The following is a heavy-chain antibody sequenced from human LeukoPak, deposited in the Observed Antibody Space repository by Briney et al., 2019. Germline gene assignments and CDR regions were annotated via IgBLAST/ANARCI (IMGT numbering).Heavy chain of an antibody. CDR1: GYTFTGYF. CDR3: AKDPYSSSWYRAEYFQH. V-gene: IGHV1-2*02. D-gene: IGHD6-13*01. Sequence: ASVKVSCKASGYTFTGYFMHWVRQAPGQGLEWMGWINPNSGGTNNAQKLQGRVTMTTDTSISNAYMELSRLRTDDTAVYYCAKDPYSSSWYRAEYFQHWGQGTLVTVSS. CDR2: INPNSGGT. J-gene: IGHJ1*01.